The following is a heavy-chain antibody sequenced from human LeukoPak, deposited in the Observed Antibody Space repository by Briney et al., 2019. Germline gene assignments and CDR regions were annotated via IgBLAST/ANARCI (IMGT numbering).Heavy chain of an antibody. V-gene: IGHV1-3*01. CDR3: ARSPSSGYYYSGAFDI. CDR2: INAGNGNT. D-gene: IGHD3-22*01. CDR1: GYTFTTYA. J-gene: IGHJ3*02. Sequence: GASVKVSCKASGYTFTTYAMHWVRQAPGQRLEWMGWINAGNGNTKYSQKFQDRVTITRDTSASTAYMELRSLRSDDTAVYYCARSPSSGYYYSGAFDIWGQGTMVTVSS.